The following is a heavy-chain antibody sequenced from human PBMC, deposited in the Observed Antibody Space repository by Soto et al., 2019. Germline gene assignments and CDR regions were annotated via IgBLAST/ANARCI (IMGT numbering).Heavy chain of an antibody. J-gene: IGHJ4*02. V-gene: IGHV3-66*02. CDR1: GFTVSSNY. CDR3: ARDKRDLRFLEWSYYYDY. D-gene: IGHD3-3*01. CDR2: IYSGGST. Sequence: GGSLRLSCAASGFTVSSNYMSWVRQAPGKGLEWVSVIYSGGSTYYVDSVKGRFTISRDNSKNTLYLQMNSLRAEDTAVYYCARDKRDLRFLEWSYYYDYWGQGSLVTVSS.